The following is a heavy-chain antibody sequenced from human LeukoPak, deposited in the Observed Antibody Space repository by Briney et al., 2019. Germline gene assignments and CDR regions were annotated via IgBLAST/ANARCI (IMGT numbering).Heavy chain of an antibody. V-gene: IGHV3-21*01. J-gene: IGHJ3*02. CDR1: GFTFSSYS. D-gene: IGHD3-3*01. Sequence: PGGSLRLSCAASGFTFSSYSMNWVRQAPAKGLEWGSSISSSSSYIYYADSVKGRFTISRDNAKNSLYLKMNSLRAEDTAVYYCARERLYYDFWSGSDDAFDIWGQGTMVTVSS. CDR3: ARERLYYDFWSGSDDAFDI. CDR2: ISSSSSYI.